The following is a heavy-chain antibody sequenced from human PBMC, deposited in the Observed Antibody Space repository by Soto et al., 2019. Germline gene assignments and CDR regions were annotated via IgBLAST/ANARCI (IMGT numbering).Heavy chain of an antibody. CDR1: GGSISNTNYY. D-gene: IGHD3-3*01. J-gene: IGHJ5*02. CDR2: VYYNGFT. V-gene: IGHV4-39*01. CDR3: ARQDDFWSGSNWFDP. Sequence: ETLSLTCTVPGGSISNTNYYWGRIRQPPGKGLEWIGNVYYNGFTYYNPSLKSRVTMFVDTSKNHFSLKMTSVTAADTAVYYCARQDDFWSGSNWFDPWGQGTLVTVS.